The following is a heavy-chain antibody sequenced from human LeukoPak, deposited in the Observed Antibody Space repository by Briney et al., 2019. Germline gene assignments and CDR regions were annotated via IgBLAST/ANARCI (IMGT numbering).Heavy chain of an antibody. D-gene: IGHD3-22*01. CDR3: ARGEHYYDSSGTRDYFDY. CDR2: IIPILGIA. V-gene: IGHV1-69*04. CDR1: GGTFSSYA. Sequence: SVKVSCKASGGTFSSYAISWVRQAPGQGLEWMGRIIPILGIANYAQKFQGRVTITADKSTSTAYMELSSLRSEDTAVYYCARGEHYYDSSGTRDYFDYWGQGTLVTVSS. J-gene: IGHJ4*02.